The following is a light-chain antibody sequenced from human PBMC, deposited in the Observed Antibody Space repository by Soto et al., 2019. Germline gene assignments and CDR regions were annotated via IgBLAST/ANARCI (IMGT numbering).Light chain of an antibody. CDR2: DAS. Sequence: DIQLPQSPSSLSASVGDRVTITCQASQDISNHLNWYQQKPGKAPNLLIYDASDLETGVPSRFSGGGSGTFFSFTINSLQPEDIATYYCQKHDGVPLFGPGTKVEI. CDR1: QDISNH. J-gene: IGKJ3*01. V-gene: IGKV1-33*01. CDR3: QKHDGVPL.